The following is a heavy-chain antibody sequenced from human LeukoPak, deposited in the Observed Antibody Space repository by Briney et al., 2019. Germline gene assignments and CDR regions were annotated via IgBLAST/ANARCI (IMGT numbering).Heavy chain of an antibody. V-gene: IGHV4-59*08. CDR2: IYYSGST. CDR1: GGSISSYY. Sequence: PSETLSLTCTVSGGSISSYYWSWIRQPPGKGLEWIGYIYYSGSTNYNPSLKSRVTISVDTSKNQFSLKLSSVTAADTAVYYCARQGFAVVVSPFDYWGQGTLVTVSS. D-gene: IGHD3-22*01. J-gene: IGHJ4*02. CDR3: ARQGFAVVVSPFDY.